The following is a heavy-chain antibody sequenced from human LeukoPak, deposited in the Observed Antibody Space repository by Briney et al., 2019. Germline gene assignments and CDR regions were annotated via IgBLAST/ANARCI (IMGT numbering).Heavy chain of an antibody. CDR3: ATTQTFDY. V-gene: IGHV3-7*03. CDR2: IKQDGSEK. J-gene: IGHJ4*02. D-gene: IGHD2-15*01. Sequence: GESLRLSCIASGFTFSNYWMSWVRQAPGKGLEWVASIKQDGSEKYYMDSVKGRFSISRDNAKNSLNLQMNNLRAEDTAVYCATTQTFDYWGQGTLVTVSS. CDR1: GFTFSNYW.